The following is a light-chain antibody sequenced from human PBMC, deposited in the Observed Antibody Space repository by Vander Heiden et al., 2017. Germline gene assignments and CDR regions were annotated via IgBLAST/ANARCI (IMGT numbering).Light chain of an antibody. CDR3: QQESNWPIT. Sequence: EIVMTQSPATLSVCPGERATLSCRASQSVSSNLAWYQQKPGQAPRLLIYGASTRATGIPARFSGSGSGTEFTLTISSLQSEDFAVYYCQQESNWPITFGQGTRMEIK. CDR1: QSVSSN. CDR2: GAS. J-gene: IGKJ5*01. V-gene: IGKV3-15*01.